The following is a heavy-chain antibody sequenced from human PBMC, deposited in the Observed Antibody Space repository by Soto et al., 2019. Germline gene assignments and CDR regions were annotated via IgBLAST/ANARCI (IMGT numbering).Heavy chain of an antibody. CDR1: GFALTSNA. V-gene: IGHV1-3*01. J-gene: IGHJ4*02. Sequence: ASVKASCKAPGFALTSNAMHWVRQAPGQRLEWMGWINAGNGNTKYSQKFQGRVTITRDTSASTAYMELSSLRSEDTAVYYCARDLQADYWGQGTLVTVSS. CDR2: INAGNGNT. CDR3: ARDLQADY.